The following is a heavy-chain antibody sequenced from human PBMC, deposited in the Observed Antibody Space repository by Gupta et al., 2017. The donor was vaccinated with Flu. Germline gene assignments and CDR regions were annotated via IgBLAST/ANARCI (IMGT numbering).Heavy chain of an antibody. D-gene: IGHD2-15*01. Sequence: HIHWVRQVPGQGLEWLGIIYHGNDGTVYTPKGQGRVTVTRDTATATVYMELRRLRPEETAIYFCSRGGRGADKWQPIDYGGQGAMVTVYS. CDR2: IYHGNDGT. V-gene: IGHV1-46*03. CDR3: SRGGRGADKWQPIDY. CDR1: H. J-gene: IGHJ4*02.